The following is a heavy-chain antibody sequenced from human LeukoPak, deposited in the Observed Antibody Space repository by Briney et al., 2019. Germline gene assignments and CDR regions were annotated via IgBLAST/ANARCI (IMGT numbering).Heavy chain of an antibody. Sequence: PGGSLRLSCAASGFTFSNYWMSWVRQAPGKGLERVANIKEDGSEKYYVDSVKSRFTISRDNARTSLYLQMNSLRAEDTAVYYCASGRQLGYWGQGTLVTVSS. CDR1: GFTFSNYW. CDR2: IKEDGSEK. D-gene: IGHD6-13*01. J-gene: IGHJ4*02. CDR3: ASGRQLGY. V-gene: IGHV3-7*01.